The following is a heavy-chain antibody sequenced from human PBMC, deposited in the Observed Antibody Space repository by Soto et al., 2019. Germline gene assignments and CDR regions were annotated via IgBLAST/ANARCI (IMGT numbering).Heavy chain of an antibody. Sequence: QLQLQESGPGLVKPSETLSLTCTVSGGSISSSSYYWGWIRQPPGKGLEWIGSIYYSGSTYYNPYLKSQVTISVDTSKNQFSLKLSPGTAADTAVYYCAVHGGSGVDSWGQGTLVTVSS. V-gene: IGHV4-39*01. D-gene: IGHD6-19*01. CDR2: IYYSGST. J-gene: IGHJ4*02. CDR1: GGSISSSSYY. CDR3: AVHGGSGVDS.